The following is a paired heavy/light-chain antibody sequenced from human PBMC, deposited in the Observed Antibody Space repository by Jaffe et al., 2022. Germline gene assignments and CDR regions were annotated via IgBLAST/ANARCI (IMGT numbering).Light chain of an antibody. CDR1: QSVSSN. V-gene: IGKV3-15*01. CDR2: GAS. Sequence: EIVMTQSPATLSVSPGERATLSCRASQSVSSNLAWYQQKPGQAPRLLIYGASTRATGIPARFSGSGSGTEFTLTISSLQSEDFAVYYCQSSGAFGQGTKVEIK. CDR3: QSSGA. J-gene: IGKJ1*01.
Heavy chain of an antibody. V-gene: IGHV1-46*01. CDR1: GYTFTSYY. J-gene: IGHJ6*03. CDR3: ARVGYCSSTSCFRGWSYMDV. Sequence: QVQLVQSGAEVKKPGASVKVSCKASGYTFTSYYMHWVRQAPGQGLEWMGIINPSGGSTSYAQKFQGRVTMTRDTSTSTVYMELSSLRSEDTAVYYCARVGYCSSTSCFRGWSYMDVWGKGTTVTVSS. D-gene: IGHD2-2*01. CDR2: INPSGGST.